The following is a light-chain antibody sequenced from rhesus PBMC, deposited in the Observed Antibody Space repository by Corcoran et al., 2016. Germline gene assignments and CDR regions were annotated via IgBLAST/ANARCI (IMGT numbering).Light chain of an antibody. V-gene: IGKV1-36*02. CDR1: QGINNY. Sequence: DIQMTQSPSSLSASVGDRVTITCRASQGINNYLSWYQQKPGKVPKSLIYAASSLESGVPSRFSGSGSGTDFTLTVSSLQPEDFAAYYFLQGYSIPYTFGQGTKVEIK. CDR3: LQGYSIPYT. J-gene: IGKJ2*01. CDR2: AAS.